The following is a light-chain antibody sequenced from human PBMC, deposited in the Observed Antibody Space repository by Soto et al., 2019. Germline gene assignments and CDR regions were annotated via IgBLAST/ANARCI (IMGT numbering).Light chain of an antibody. CDR3: QSYDNSLSVHVV. Sequence: QSVLTQPPSVSGAPGQRVTISCTGTSSNIGAGYDVHWYQQVPGTSPKLLIFVNSNRPSGVPDRFSGSKSSTSASLAITGLQAEDEADYYCQSYDNSLSVHVVFGGGTKLTVL. CDR1: SSNIGAGYD. J-gene: IGLJ2*01. CDR2: VNS. V-gene: IGLV1-40*01.